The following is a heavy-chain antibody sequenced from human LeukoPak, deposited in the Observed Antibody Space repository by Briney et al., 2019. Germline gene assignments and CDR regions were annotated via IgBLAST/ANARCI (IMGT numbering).Heavy chain of an antibody. J-gene: IGHJ5*02. Sequence: PGGSLRLSCAASGFTFSSYGMHWVRQAPGKGLEWVAVIWYDGSNKYYADSVKGRFTISRDNSKNTLYLQMNSLRAEDTAVYYCARSTGGDGFDPWGQGTLVTVSS. CDR3: ARSTGGDGFDP. V-gene: IGHV3-33*08. D-gene: IGHD1-14*01. CDR1: GFTFSSYG. CDR2: IWYDGSNK.